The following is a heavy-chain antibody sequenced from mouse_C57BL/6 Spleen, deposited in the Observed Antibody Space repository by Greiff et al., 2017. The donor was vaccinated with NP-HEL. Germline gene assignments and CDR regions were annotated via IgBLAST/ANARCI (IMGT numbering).Heavy chain of an antibody. D-gene: IGHD4-1*01. CDR3: TALGTEGWYFDV. J-gene: IGHJ1*03. Sequence: EVQLQESGGGLVQPGGSMKLSCVASGFTFSNYWMNWVRQSPEKGLEWVAQIRLKSDNYATHYAESVKGRFTISRDDSKSSVYLQMNNLRAEDTGIYYCTALGTEGWYFDVWGTGTTVTISS. CDR1: GFTFSNYW. V-gene: IGHV6-3*01. CDR2: IRLKSDNYAT.